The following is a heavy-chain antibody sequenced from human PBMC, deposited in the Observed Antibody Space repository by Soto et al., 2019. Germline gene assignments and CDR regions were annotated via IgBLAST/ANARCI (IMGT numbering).Heavy chain of an antibody. CDR1: GFTFGGYS. J-gene: IGHJ6*03. Sequence: EVQLVESGGGLVQPGGSLRLSCAASGFTFGGYSMNWVRQAPGKGPEWVSFILCNTGALHYAVPVKGRFDIPRAIAMNSQYLQMNSLRAEDTAVYYCARDLRGPLVATAMPYYMDVWGKGTTVNVSS. CDR3: ARDLRGPLVATAMPYYMDV. V-gene: IGHV3-48*01. CDR2: ILCNTGAL. D-gene: IGHD2-2*01.